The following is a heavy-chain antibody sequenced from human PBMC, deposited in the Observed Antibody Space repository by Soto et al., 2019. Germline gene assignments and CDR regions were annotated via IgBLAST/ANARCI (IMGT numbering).Heavy chain of an antibody. D-gene: IGHD2-2*01. J-gene: IGHJ5*02. CDR2: IYPGDSDT. CDR1: GYSFTSYW. Sequence: PGESLKLSCKGSGYSFTSYWIGWVRQMPGKGLEWMGIIYPGDSDTRYSPSFQGQVTISADKSISTAYLQWSSLKASDTAMYYCARAPSDIVVVPAATRGWFDPWGQGTLVTVSS. CDR3: ARAPSDIVVVPAATRGWFDP. V-gene: IGHV5-51*01.